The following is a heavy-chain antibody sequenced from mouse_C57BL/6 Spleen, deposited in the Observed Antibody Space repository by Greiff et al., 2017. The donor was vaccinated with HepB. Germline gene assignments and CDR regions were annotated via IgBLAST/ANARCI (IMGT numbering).Heavy chain of an antibody. Sequence: VQLKESGGGLVKPGGSLKLSCAASGFTFSSYAMSWVRQTPEKRLEWVATISDGGSYTYYPDNVKGRFTISRDNAKNNLYLQMSHLKSEDTAMYYCARDKTVVATGHYYAMDYWGQGTSVTVSS. J-gene: IGHJ4*01. CDR2: ISDGGSYT. CDR3: ARDKTVVATGHYYAMDY. D-gene: IGHD1-1*01. V-gene: IGHV5-4*01. CDR1: GFTFSSYA.